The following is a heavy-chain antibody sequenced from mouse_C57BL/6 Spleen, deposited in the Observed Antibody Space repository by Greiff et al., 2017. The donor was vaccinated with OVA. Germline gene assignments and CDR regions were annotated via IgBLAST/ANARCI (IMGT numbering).Heavy chain of an antibody. J-gene: IGHJ1*03. D-gene: IGHD1-1*01. CDR1: GFNIKDYY. Sequence: EVQLQQSGAELVKPGASVKLSCTASGFNIKDYYMHWVKQRTEQGLEWIGRIDPEDGDTKYAPKFQGKATITADTSSNTAYLLLSSLTSEDTAVYYCARSDYYGSSPYWYFDVWGTGTTVTVSS. V-gene: IGHV14-2*01. CDR3: ARSDYYGSSPYWYFDV. CDR2: IDPEDGDT.